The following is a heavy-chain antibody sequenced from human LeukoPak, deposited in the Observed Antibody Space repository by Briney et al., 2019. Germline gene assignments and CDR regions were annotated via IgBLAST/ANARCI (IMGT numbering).Heavy chain of an antibody. CDR2: IYYSGST. V-gene: IGHV4-59*01. Sequence: SETLSLTCTVSGGSISSYYWSWIRQPPGKGLEWIGYIYYSGSTNYNPSLKSRVTISVDTSKNQFSLKLSSVTAADTAVYYCARDLEPSSSWYRGIDYWGQGTLVTVSS. J-gene: IGHJ4*02. CDR3: ARDLEPSSSWYRGIDY. D-gene: IGHD6-13*01. CDR1: GGSISSYY.